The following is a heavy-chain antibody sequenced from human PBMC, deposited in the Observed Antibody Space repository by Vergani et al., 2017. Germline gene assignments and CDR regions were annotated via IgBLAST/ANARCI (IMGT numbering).Heavy chain of an antibody. CDR3: AKGGGGSLI. CDR2: ISYDGSNK. Sequence: VQLVESGGGVVQPGRSLRLSCAASGFTFSSYGMHWVRQAPGKGLEWVAVISYDGSNKYYADSVKGRFTISRDNSKNTLYLQMNSLRAEDTAVYYCAKGGGGSLIWGQGTMVTVSS. V-gene: IGHV3-30*18. J-gene: IGHJ3*02. D-gene: IGHD2-15*01. CDR1: GFTFSSYG.